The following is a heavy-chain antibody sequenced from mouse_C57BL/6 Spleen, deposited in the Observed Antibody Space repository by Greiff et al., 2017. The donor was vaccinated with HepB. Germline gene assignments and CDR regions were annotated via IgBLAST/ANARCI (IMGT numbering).Heavy chain of an antibody. Sequence: QVHVKQSGAELVKPGASVKLSCKASGYTFTEYTIHWVKQRSGQGLEWIGWFYPGSGSIKYNEKFKDKATLTADKSSSTVYMELSRLTSEDSAVYFCARHDTADEDSSGYDPWFAYWGQGTLVTVSA. D-gene: IGHD3-2*02. CDR1: GYTFTEYT. V-gene: IGHV1-62-2*01. CDR2: FYPGSGSI. J-gene: IGHJ3*01. CDR3: ARHDTADEDSSGYDPWFAY.